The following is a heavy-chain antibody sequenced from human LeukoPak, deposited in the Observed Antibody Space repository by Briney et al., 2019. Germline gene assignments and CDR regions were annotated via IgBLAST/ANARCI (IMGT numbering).Heavy chain of an antibody. CDR3: ARVTVLGYCSSTSCYSPWFDP. Sequence: GASVKVSRKASGYTFTGYYMHWVRQAPGQGLEWMGWINPNSGGTNYAQKFQGRVTMTRDTSISTAYMELSRLRSDDTAVYYCARVTVLGYCSSTSCYSPWFDPRGQGTLVTVSS. CDR1: GYTFTGYY. D-gene: IGHD2-2*02. J-gene: IGHJ5*02. CDR2: INPNSGGT. V-gene: IGHV1-2*02.